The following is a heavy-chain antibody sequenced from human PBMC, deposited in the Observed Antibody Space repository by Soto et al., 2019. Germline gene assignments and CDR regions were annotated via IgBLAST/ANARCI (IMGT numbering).Heavy chain of an antibody. CDR1: GGSISSYY. CDR3: ARCPIAVAGYLYYFDY. D-gene: IGHD6-19*01. Sequence: QVQLQESGPGLVKPSETLSLTYTVSGGSISSYYWSWIRQPPGKGLEWIGYIYYSGSTNYNPSLKSRVTISVDTSKNQFSLKLSSVTAADTGVYYCARCPIAVAGYLYYFDYWGQGTLVTVSS. CDR2: IYYSGST. V-gene: IGHV4-59*01. J-gene: IGHJ4*02.